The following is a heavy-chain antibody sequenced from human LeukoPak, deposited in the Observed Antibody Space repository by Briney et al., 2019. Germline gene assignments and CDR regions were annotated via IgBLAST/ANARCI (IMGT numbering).Heavy chain of an antibody. CDR1: GFTFSSYW. V-gene: IGHV3-74*01. CDR2: INSDGSST. Sequence: PGGSLRLSCAASGFTFSSYWMHWVRQALGKGLVWVSRINSDGSSTSYADSVKGRFTISRDNAKNTLYLQMNSLRAEDTAVYYCARVVAVAAKDYWGQGTLVTVSS. CDR3: ARVVAVAAKDY. D-gene: IGHD6-19*01. J-gene: IGHJ4*02.